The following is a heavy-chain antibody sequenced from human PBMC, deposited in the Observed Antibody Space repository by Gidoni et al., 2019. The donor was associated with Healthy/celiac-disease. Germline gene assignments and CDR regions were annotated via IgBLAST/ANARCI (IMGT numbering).Heavy chain of an antibody. Sequence: EVQLVETGGGLIQPGVSLRLSCAASGFTGRSTCLSWVRQAPGKGLEWVSVISSGGSTYYADSVKGRFTISRDNSKNTLYLQMNSLRAEDTAVYYCASQAPHDFWSGYYTGYYYYGMDVWGQGTTVTVSS. V-gene: IGHV3-53*02. CDR2: ISSGGST. CDR3: ASQAPHDFWSGYYTGYYYYGMDV. D-gene: IGHD3-3*01. J-gene: IGHJ6*02. CDR1: GFTGRSTC.